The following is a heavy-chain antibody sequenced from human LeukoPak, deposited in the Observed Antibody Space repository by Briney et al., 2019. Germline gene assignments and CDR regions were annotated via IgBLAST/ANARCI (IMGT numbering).Heavy chain of an antibody. D-gene: IGHD2-2*01. CDR2: IKQDGSGG. V-gene: IGHV3-7*04. J-gene: IGHJ4*02. CDR1: GFTFSHDW. CDR3: ARGFYCTSTGCSTGFDY. Sequence: SGGSLRLSCAASGFTFSHDWMSWVRQAPGKGLEWVASIKQDGSGGHYVDSVKGRFTISRDNAKNSLYLQMNSLRAEDTAVYYCARGFYCTSTGCSTGFDYWGQGALVTVSS.